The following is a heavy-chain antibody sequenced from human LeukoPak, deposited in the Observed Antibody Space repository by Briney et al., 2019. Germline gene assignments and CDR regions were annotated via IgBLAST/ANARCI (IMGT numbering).Heavy chain of an antibody. D-gene: IGHD2-2*02. V-gene: IGHV4-34*01. CDR3: ARGSCSSTSCYTV. Sequence: SETLSLTCAVYGGSFSGYCWSWIRQPPGKGLEWIGEINHGGSTNYNPSLKSRVTISVDTSKNQFSLKLSSVTAADTAVYYCARGSCSSTSCYTVWGQGTLVTVSS. CDR2: INHGGST. CDR1: GGSFSGYC. J-gene: IGHJ4*02.